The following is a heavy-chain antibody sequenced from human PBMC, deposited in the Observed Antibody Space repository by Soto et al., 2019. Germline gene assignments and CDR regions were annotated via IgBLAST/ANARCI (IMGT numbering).Heavy chain of an antibody. J-gene: IGHJ6*02. CDR3: ARAPSDYDFWSGYGGMDV. D-gene: IGHD3-3*01. V-gene: IGHV4-59*01. CDR2: IYYSGST. Sequence: KTSETLSLTCTVSGGSISSYYWSWIRQPPGKGLEWIGYIYYSGSTNYNPSLKSRVTISVDTSKNQFSLKLSSVTAADTAVYYCARAPSDYDFWSGYGGMDVWGQGTTVTVSS. CDR1: GGSISSYY.